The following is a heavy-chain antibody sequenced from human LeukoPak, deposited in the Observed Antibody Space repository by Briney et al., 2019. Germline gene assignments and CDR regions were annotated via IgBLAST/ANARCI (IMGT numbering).Heavy chain of an antibody. D-gene: IGHD2-21*02. CDR1: GFSLNTSGVG. CDR3: THFVRVTTHFDC. J-gene: IGHJ4*02. V-gene: IGHV2-5*01. CDR2: IYWNDDK. Sequence: GPTLVKPTQTLTLTCTFSGFSLNTSGVGVGWIRQPPGKALEWLALIYWNDDKRYSPSLKSRPTITKDTSKNQVVLTMANMDPVDTATYYCTHFVRVTTHFDCWGQGTLVTVSS.